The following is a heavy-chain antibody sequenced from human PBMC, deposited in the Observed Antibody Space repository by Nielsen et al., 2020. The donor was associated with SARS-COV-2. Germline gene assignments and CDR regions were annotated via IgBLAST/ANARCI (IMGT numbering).Heavy chain of an antibody. CDR3: ARGERYYDILTGATHAFDI. V-gene: IGHV4-61*01. CDR2: IFYSGST. Sequence: SETLSLTCTVSGDSVNSGSFYWTWMRQPPGKELEWIGFIFYSGSTAYNPSLESRVTISVDTSKNQFSLKLSSVTAADTAVYYCARGERYYDILTGATHAFDIWGQGTMVPSPQ. J-gene: IGHJ3*02. CDR1: GDSVNSGSFY. D-gene: IGHD3-9*01.